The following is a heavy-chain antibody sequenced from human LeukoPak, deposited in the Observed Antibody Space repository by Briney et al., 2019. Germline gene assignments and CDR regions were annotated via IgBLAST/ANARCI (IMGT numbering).Heavy chain of an antibody. D-gene: IGHD2-15*01. J-gene: IGHJ4*02. CDR3: ARGAPHIVVVVAATLEYYFDY. CDR1: GYTLTGYY. Sequence: ASVKVSCKASGYTLTGYYMHWVRQAPGQGLEWMGWINPNSGGTNYAQKFQGRVTMTRDTSISTAYMELSSLRSDDTAVYYCARGAPHIVVVVAATLEYYFDYWGQGTLVTVS. V-gene: IGHV1-2*02. CDR2: INPNSGGT.